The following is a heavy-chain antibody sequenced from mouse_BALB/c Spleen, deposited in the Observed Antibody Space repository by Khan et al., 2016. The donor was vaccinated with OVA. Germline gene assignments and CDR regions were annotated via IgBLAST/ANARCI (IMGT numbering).Heavy chain of an antibody. D-gene: IGHD3-3*01. Sequence: EVQLQESGPGLVKPSQSLSLTCTVSGYSITSDYAWNWIRQFPGNKLEWMGYITYSGSTSYTPSLKSRISITRDTSKNQFFLQLNSVTTEDTATYYCARGRAYWGQGTRVTVSA. CDR3: ARGRAY. J-gene: IGHJ3*01. V-gene: IGHV3-2*02. CDR2: ITYSGST. CDR1: GYSITSDYA.